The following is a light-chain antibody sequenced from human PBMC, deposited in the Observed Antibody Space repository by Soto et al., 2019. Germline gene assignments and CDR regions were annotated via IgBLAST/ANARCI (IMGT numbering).Light chain of an antibody. V-gene: IGKV1-5*01. CDR1: QSISKW. J-gene: IGKJ4*01. Sequence: DNRMTQSLSTLPAPVGDRVTITCRASQSISKWLAWYQQKPGKAPKLLIYAASSLQSGVPSRFSGSGSGADFTLTISSLQSEDFAVYYCQQYNNWPPLTFGGGTKVDIK. CDR2: AAS. CDR3: QQYNNWPPLT.